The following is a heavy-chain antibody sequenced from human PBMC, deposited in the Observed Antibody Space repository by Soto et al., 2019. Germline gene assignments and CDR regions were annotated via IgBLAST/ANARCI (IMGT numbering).Heavy chain of an antibody. J-gene: IGHJ6*02. CDR1: GSTFTRYG. V-gene: IGHV1-18*01. CDR2: INTYNGNT. Sequence: QVQLVQSGAEVKNPGASVKVSCKASGSTFTRYGIGWARQAPGQGLEWMGWINTYNGNTHYAQNVQGRVTLTTDTSTSTAYMELRSLRSNDTAIYYCAMVDVDVPPSPQDVWGQGTTVIVSS. D-gene: IGHD2-2*03. CDR3: AMVDVDVPPSPQDV.